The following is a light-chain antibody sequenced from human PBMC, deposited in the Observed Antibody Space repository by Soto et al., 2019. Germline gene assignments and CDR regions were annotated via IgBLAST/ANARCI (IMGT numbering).Light chain of an antibody. CDR1: QSVLYSSKNKNC. V-gene: IGKV4-1*01. CDR2: WAS. Sequence: DIVMTQSPDSLAVSLGERATINCKSSQSVLYSSKNKNCLAWYQQRPGQPPKLLIYWASTRESGVPDRFSGSGSGTDFTLSISSLQAEDVAVYYCQQYYSVPYTFGQGTKLEIK. CDR3: QQYYSVPYT. J-gene: IGKJ2*01.